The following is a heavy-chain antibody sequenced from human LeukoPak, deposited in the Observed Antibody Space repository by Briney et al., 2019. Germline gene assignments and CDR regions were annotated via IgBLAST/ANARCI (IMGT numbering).Heavy chain of an antibody. J-gene: IGHJ4*02. D-gene: IGHD2-8*01. Sequence: SETLSLTCAVYGGSFSGYYWSWIRQPPGKGLEWIGEITHSGSTNYNPSLKSRVTISVDTSKNQFSLKLSSVTAADTAVYYCAREYCTNGVCSPVGYWGQGTLVTVSS. CDR2: ITHSGST. V-gene: IGHV4-34*01. CDR3: AREYCTNGVCSPVGY. CDR1: GGSFSGYY.